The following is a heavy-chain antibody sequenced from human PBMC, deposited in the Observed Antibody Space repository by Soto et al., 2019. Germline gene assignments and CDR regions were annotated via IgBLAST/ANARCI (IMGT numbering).Heavy chain of an antibody. J-gene: IGHJ6*02. CDR2: INSDGSST. Sequence: PGGSLRLSCAASGFTFSSYWMHWVRQAPGKGLVWVSRINSDGSSTSYADSVKGRFTISRDNAKNTLYLQMNSLRAEDTAVYYCARDRAADETYYYYYGMDVWGQGTTVTVS. V-gene: IGHV3-74*01. CDR1: GFTFSSYW. CDR3: ARDRAADETYYYYYGMDV. D-gene: IGHD6-13*01.